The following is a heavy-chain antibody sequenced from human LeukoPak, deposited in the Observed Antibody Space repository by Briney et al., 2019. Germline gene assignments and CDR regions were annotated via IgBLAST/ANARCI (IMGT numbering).Heavy chain of an antibody. J-gene: IGHJ4*02. CDR3: ARAPLVGAPFDY. D-gene: IGHD1-26*01. V-gene: IGHV4-59*01. Sequence: KPSETLSLTCTVSGGSISSYYWSWIRQPPGKGLEWIGYIYYSGSTNYNPSLKSRVTISVDTSKNQFSLKLSSVTAADTAVYYCARAPLVGAPFDYWGQGTLVTVSS. CDR1: GGSISSYY. CDR2: IYYSGST.